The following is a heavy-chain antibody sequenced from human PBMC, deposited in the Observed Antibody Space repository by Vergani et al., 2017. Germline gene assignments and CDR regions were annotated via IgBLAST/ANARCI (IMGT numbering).Heavy chain of an antibody. CDR3: ACSGYTRNHFDY. J-gene: IGHJ4*02. Sequence: QVQLVQSGAEVKKPGSSVKVSCKASGGTFSSYTIRWVRQAPGQGLEWMGRIIPILGIANYAQKFQGRVTITADKSTSTAYIELSSLRSEDTAVYYCACSGYTRNHFDYWGQGTLVTVSS. CDR1: GGTFSSYT. D-gene: IGHD3-22*01. V-gene: IGHV1-69*02. CDR2: IIPILGIA.